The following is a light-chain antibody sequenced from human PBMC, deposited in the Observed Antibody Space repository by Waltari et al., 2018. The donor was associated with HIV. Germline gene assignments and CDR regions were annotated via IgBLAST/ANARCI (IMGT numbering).Light chain of an antibody. J-gene: IGLJ3*02. V-gene: IGLV1-51*01. CDR1: TSNIGNQD. CDR2: DNN. CDR3: GTWDTSLNSAV. Sequence: QSLLTQPPSVSAAPGQNVTISCSGRTSNIGNQDVSCYQQVPGAAPKLLMYDNNKRPSGIPDRFSGSKTGASATLDITRLQSGDEGYYHCGTWDTSLNSAVFGGGTTLTVL.